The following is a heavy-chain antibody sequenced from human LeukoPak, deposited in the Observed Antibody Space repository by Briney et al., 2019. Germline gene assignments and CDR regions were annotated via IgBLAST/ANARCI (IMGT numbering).Heavy chain of an antibody. CDR3: ARDLTTVSSSDY. J-gene: IGHJ4*02. Sequence: PGGSLRLSCAASGFTFSSYSMNWVRQAPGKGLEWVSSISSSSSYIYYADSVKGRFTISRDNAKNSLYLQMNSLRAEDTAVYYCARDLTTVSSSDYWGQGTLVTVSS. D-gene: IGHD4-11*01. CDR1: GFTFSSYS. V-gene: IGHV3-21*01. CDR2: ISSSSSYI.